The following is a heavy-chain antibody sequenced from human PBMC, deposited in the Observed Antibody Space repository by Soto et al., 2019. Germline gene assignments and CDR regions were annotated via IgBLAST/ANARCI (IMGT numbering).Heavy chain of an antibody. CDR1: GFTFSSYA. CDR3: AREGRTGEYGMDV. J-gene: IGHJ6*02. CDR2: ISYDGSNK. Sequence: QVQLVESGGGVVQPGRSLRLSCAASGFTFSSYAMHWVCQAPGKGLEWVAVISYDGSNKYYADSVKGRFTISRDNSKNTRYLQMNSLRAEDTAVYYCAREGRTGEYGMDVWGQGTTVTVSS. D-gene: IGHD7-27*01. V-gene: IGHV3-30-3*01.